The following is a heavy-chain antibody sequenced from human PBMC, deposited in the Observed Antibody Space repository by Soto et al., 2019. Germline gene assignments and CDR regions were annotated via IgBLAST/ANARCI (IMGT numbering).Heavy chain of an antibody. J-gene: IGHJ6*02. Sequence: QITLKESGPTLVKPTQTLTLTCTFTGFSLSTIGVGVGWIRQPPGKALEWLALIYWDDDKLYSPSLKSPFTIPNDTSKNQVFLKMTNMEPVYTATYYCALSAGMPEYYFYYYGMDVWCQVTTVTVFS. V-gene: IGHV2-5*02. CDR1: GFSLSTIGVG. D-gene: IGHD2-2*01. CDR3: ALSAGMPEYYFYYYGMDV. CDR2: IYWDDDK.